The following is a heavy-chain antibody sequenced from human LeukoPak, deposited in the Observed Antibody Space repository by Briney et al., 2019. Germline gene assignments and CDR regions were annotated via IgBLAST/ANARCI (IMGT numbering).Heavy chain of an antibody. J-gene: IGHJ4*02. Sequence: GGSLRLSCAASGFTFDNYAISWVRQAPGKGLEWVSAISGSGGDTYYADSVKGRFTISRDNSKNTLYLQMNSLRAEDTAVYYCAKDLRGYNYGPYYFDYWGQGTLVTVSS. D-gene: IGHD5-18*01. V-gene: IGHV3-23*01. CDR3: AKDLRGYNYGPYYFDY. CDR2: ISGSGGDT. CDR1: GFTFDNYA.